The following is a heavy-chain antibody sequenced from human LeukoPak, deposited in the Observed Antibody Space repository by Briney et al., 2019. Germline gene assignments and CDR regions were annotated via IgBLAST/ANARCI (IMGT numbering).Heavy chain of an antibody. CDR2: IKQDGSEK. V-gene: IGHV3-7*01. CDR3: ARDCSGGSCSGAHYFDY. Sequence: GGSLRLSCAASGFTFSTYWMSWVRQAPGKGLEWVANIKQDGSEKYYVDSVKGRFTISRDNAKNSLYLQMNSLRAEDTAVYYCARDCSGGSCSGAHYFDYWGQGTLVTVSS. J-gene: IGHJ4*02. CDR1: GFTFSTYW. D-gene: IGHD2-15*01.